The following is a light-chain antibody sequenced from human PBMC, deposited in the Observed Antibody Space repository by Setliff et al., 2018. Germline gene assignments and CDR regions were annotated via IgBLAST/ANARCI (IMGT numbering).Light chain of an antibody. V-gene: IGLV3-1*01. CDR2: QDR. Sequence: SYELTQPPSVSVSPGQEASITCSGDKLGDKFVSWYQQKSDQSPVLVIYQDRQRPSGIPERFSGSTSRNTATLTISGTQAMDEADYYCRAWDSSTYVFGTGTKVTVL. J-gene: IGLJ1*01. CDR3: RAWDSSTYV. CDR1: KLGDKF.